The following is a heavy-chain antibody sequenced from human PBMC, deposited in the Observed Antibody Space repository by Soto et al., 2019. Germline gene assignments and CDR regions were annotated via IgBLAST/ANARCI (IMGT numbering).Heavy chain of an antibody. V-gene: IGHV3-53*01. CDR3: AREWELPNYYGMDV. CDR2: IYSGGST. Sequence: PGGCLRLSCAAAGFNLSSNCTSWVRQAPGKGLGWAAGIYSGGSTYYADSVKGRFTIARANSKNTVHLQMNSLRAEDTAVYYCAREWELPNYYGMDVWGQGTTVTVSS. D-gene: IGHD1-26*01. J-gene: IGHJ6*02. CDR1: GFNLSSNC.